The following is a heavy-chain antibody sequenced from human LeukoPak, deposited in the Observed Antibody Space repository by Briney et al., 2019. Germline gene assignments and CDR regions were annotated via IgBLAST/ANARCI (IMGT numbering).Heavy chain of an antibody. D-gene: IGHD3-10*01. V-gene: IGHV3-53*01. CDR2: IYSGDNT. J-gene: IGHJ4*02. CDR3: ARVLRGGGGFDY. CDR1: GFTVSTNY. Sequence: PGGSLRLSCAASGFTVSTNYMSWVRQAPGKGLEWVSVIYSGDNTYYADSVKGRFTISRDNSKNTLYLQMNSLRAGDTAVYYCARVLRGGGGFDYWGQGTLVTVSS.